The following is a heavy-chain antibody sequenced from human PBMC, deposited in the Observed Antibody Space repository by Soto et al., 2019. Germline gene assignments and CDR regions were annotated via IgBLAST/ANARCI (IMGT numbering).Heavy chain of an antibody. CDR2: IYYSGST. D-gene: IGHD2-21*02. Sequence: SDTLSLTCTVSGVSISSYYWSWIRHPPGKGLGWIGYIYYSGSTNYNPSLKSRVTISVDTSKNQFSLKLSSVTAADTAVYYCAREPSYCGGDCYSVLSRRPHNNYYYYGMDVWGQGTTVTVSS. CDR3: AREPSYCGGDCYSVLSRRPHNNYYYYGMDV. CDR1: GVSISSYY. J-gene: IGHJ6*02. V-gene: IGHV4-59*01.